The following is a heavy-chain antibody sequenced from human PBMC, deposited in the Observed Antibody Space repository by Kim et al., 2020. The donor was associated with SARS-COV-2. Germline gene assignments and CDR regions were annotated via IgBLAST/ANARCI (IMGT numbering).Heavy chain of an antibody. Sequence: SVKVSCKASGGTFSSYAISWVRQAPGQGLEWMGRIIPILGIANYAQKFQGRVTITADKSTSTAYMELSSLRSEDTAVYYCARVYGSGSYGWFDPWGQGTLVTVPS. J-gene: IGHJ5*02. CDR1: GGTFSSYA. CDR2: IIPILGIA. V-gene: IGHV1-69*04. D-gene: IGHD3-10*01. CDR3: ARVYGSGSYGWFDP.